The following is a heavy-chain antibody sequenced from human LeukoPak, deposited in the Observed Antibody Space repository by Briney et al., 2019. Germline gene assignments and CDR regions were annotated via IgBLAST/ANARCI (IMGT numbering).Heavy chain of an antibody. CDR2: ITASGTAM. J-gene: IGHJ4*02. CDR1: GFTFSSYA. Sequence: GGSLRLSCAASGFTFSSYAMHWVGQAPGKGLEWVSHITASGTAMFYADSVKGRFTISRDNAKNSLYLQMNSLRDEDTAVYYCASSGSYRFDYWGQGTLVTVSS. V-gene: IGHV3-48*02. D-gene: IGHD1-26*01. CDR3: ASSGSYRFDY.